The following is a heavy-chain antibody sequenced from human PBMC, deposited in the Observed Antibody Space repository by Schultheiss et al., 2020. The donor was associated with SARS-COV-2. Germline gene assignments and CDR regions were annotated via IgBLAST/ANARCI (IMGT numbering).Heavy chain of an antibody. V-gene: IGHV4-38-2*01. J-gene: IGHJ4*02. Sequence: SETLSLTCAVSGYSISSGYYWGWIRQPPGKGLEWIGSIYHSGSTYYNPSLKSRVTISVDTSKNQFSLKLSSVTAADTAVYYCASPKEWELAPFDYWGQGTLVTVSS. CDR1: GYSISSGYY. D-gene: IGHD1-26*01. CDR2: IYHSGST. CDR3: ASPKEWELAPFDY.